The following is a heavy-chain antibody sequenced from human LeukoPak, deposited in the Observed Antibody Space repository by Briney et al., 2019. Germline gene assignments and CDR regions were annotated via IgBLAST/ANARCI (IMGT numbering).Heavy chain of an antibody. CDR3: ARRYYYNLGSFPFDF. J-gene: IGHJ4*02. D-gene: IGHD3-10*01. CDR1: GGPFSGYF. V-gene: IGHV4-34*01. CDR2: IHNSGTT. Sequence: SETLSLTCAVSGGPFSGYFWSWIRQSSGKGLEWIGEIHNSGTTNYNPSLNSRVTISEDTSKNQFYLNLSSVTAADTAVNYCARRYYYNLGSFPFDFWGQGTLVTVSS.